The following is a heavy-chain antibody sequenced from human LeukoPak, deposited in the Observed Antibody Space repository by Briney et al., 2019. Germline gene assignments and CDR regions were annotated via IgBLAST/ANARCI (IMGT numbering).Heavy chain of an antibody. Sequence: GSLRLSCAASGFTFSSYAMHWVRQAPGKGLEWIGSIYYTGSTYYNPSLKSRVTISVDTSKNQFSLKLSSVTAADTAVYYCARHESGGLYYFDYWGQGTLVTVSS. CDR1: GFTFSSYAMH. V-gene: IGHV4-39*01. D-gene: IGHD1-26*01. CDR2: IYYTGST. CDR3: ARHESGGLYYFDY. J-gene: IGHJ4*02.